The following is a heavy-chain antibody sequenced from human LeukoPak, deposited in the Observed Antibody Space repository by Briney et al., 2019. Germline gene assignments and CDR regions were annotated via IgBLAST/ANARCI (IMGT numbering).Heavy chain of an antibody. CDR3: ARDGSLRY. CDR2: IYSGGST. V-gene: IGHV3-66*01. Sequence: GGSLRLSCAASGFTVSNNYMSWVRQAPGKGLEWVSIIYSGGSTYYADSVKGRFTVSRDSSKNTLYLQMNSLRAEGTAVYYCARDGSLRYWGQGTLVTVSS. CDR1: GFTVSNNY. J-gene: IGHJ4*02.